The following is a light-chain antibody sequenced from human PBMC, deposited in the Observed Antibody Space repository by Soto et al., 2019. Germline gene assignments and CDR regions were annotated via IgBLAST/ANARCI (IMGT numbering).Light chain of an antibody. CDR2: GAA. J-gene: IGKJ4*01. CDR1: QSVDSRS. V-gene: IGKV3D-7*01. Sequence: ELVMTQSPGTLSLSPGDRATLSCRASQSVDSRSLSWYQQRPGQAPRLLIYGAATRASGIPARFSGSGSGTDFTLTISSLQPEDFAVYYCLRDHEVPLAFGGGTKVELK. CDR3: LRDHEVPLA.